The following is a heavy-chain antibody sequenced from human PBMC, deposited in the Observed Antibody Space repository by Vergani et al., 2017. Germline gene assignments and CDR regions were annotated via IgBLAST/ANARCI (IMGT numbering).Heavy chain of an antibody. CDR2: INSKGNGETT. Sequence: EVQLVESGGGLVKPGGSLRLSCAASGFDFNKAWMSWVRQAPGKGLEWVGRINSKGNGETTDFTAPVQGRITISRDDRKTTLYLQMKSLKPEDTGVYYCTTAAQEVTRQAMDYWGQGTLVIVSP. CDR3: TTAAQEVTRQAMDY. J-gene: IGHJ4*02. CDR1: GFDFNKAW. D-gene: IGHD2-2*01. V-gene: IGHV3-15*01.